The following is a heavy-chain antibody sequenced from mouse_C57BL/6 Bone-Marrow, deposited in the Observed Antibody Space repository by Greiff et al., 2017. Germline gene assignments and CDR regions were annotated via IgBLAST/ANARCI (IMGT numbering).Heavy chain of an antibody. D-gene: IGHD2-4*01. Sequence: EVKLMESGGGLVKPGGSLKLSCAASGFTFSDYGMHWVRQAPEKGLEWVAYISSGSSTIYYADTVKGRFTISRDNAKNTLFLQMNSLRSEDTAMYYCARGYEDYNYYAMDYWGQGTSVTVSS. CDR2: ISSGSSTI. V-gene: IGHV5-17*01. CDR3: ARGYEDYNYYAMDY. J-gene: IGHJ4*01. CDR1: GFTFSDYG.